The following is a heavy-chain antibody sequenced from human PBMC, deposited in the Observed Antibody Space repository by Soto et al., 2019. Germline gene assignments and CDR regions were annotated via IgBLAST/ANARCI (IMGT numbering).Heavy chain of an antibody. Sequence: PGGSLRLSCAASGFTFSSYAMSWVRQAPGKGLEWVSAISGSGGSTYYADSVKGRFTISRDNSKNTLYLQMNSLRAEDTAVYYCAKDLGSLTTPSIYYFDYWGQGTLVTVSS. CDR3: AKDLGSLTTPSIYYFDY. CDR1: GFTFSSYA. D-gene: IGHD4-4*01. J-gene: IGHJ4*02. CDR2: ISGSGGST. V-gene: IGHV3-23*01.